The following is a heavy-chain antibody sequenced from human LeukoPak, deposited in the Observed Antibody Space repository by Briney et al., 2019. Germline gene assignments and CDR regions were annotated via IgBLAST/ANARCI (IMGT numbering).Heavy chain of an antibody. Sequence: GESLKISCKGSGYNFLGYWIGWVRQMSGKGLEWMGIIYPGDSETRYSPSFQGQVTISVDKSINTAYLQWSSLKASDTAMFYCARESTAAPFDYWGQGTLVTVSS. CDR1: GYNFLGYW. CDR3: ARESTAAPFDY. V-gene: IGHV5-51*06. CDR2: IYPGDSET. J-gene: IGHJ4*02. D-gene: IGHD2-15*01.